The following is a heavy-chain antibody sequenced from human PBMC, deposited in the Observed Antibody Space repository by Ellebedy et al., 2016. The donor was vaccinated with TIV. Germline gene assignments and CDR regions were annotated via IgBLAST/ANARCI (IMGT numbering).Heavy chain of an antibody. Sequence: GESLKISCKGSGYRFPNYWIGWVRQKPGKGLEWVGIIYPDDSDIRYSPSFQGQVTISADKSISTAYLHWSSLKASDTAIYYCARQGNRLPEIVATMAAFDIWGLGTQVTVSS. J-gene: IGHJ3*02. V-gene: IGHV5-51*01. CDR1: GYRFPNYW. CDR3: ARQGNRLPEIVATMAAFDI. D-gene: IGHD5-12*01. CDR2: IYPDDSDI.